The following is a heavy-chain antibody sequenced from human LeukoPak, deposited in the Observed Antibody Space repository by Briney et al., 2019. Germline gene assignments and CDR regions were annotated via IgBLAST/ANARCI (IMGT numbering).Heavy chain of an antibody. CDR3: ARAFTMTTRVGGDY. CDR1: GFTFSDYY. Sequence: GGSLRLSCAASGFTFSDYYMNWIRHAQGKGLEWLSYISGSGSYTNYADSVKGRFTISRDNAKNSLYLQMNSLRAEDTAVYYCARAFTMTTRVGGDYWGQGTLVIVSS. CDR2: ISGSGSYT. J-gene: IGHJ4*02. V-gene: IGHV3-11*06. D-gene: IGHD4-17*01.